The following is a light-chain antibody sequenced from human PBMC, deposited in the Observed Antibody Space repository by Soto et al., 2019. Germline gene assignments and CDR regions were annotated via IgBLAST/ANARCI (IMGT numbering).Light chain of an antibody. J-gene: IGLJ1*01. CDR1: SSDVGSYNL. V-gene: IGLV2-23*02. CDR2: EVS. Sequence: QSALTQPASVSGSPGQSITISCTGTSSDVGSYNLVSWYQQHPGKAPKLMIYEVSKRPSGVSNRFSGSKSDNTASLTISGLQAEDEADYDCCSYAGSSTPLVFGTGTKLTVL. CDR3: CSYAGSSTPLV.